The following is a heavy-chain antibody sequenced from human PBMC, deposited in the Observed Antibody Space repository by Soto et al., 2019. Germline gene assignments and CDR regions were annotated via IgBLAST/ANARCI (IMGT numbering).Heavy chain of an antibody. CDR2: GYYSGTT. V-gene: IGHV4-39*01. J-gene: IGHJ5*02. D-gene: IGHD3-3*01. CDR3: ARHHYDFWSGYGGNWFDP. Sequence: QLQLQESGPGLVRPSETLSLTCTVSGGSISSSDYYWGWIRQTPGKGLEWIGNGYYSGTTYYNPSLRSRVTISVDTSTNQFSLKLNSVTAADTAVYYCARHHYDFWSGYGGNWFDPWGQGTLVTVSS. CDR1: GGSISSSDYY.